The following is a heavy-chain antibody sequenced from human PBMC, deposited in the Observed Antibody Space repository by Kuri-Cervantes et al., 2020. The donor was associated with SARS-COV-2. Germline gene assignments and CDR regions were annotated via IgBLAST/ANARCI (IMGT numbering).Heavy chain of an antibody. D-gene: IGHD2-15*01. CDR3: ARDSSVAAHPYYYYYGMDV. J-gene: IGHJ6*02. V-gene: IGHV3-7*01. Sequence: GESLKISCAASGFTFSSYWMSRVRQAPGKGLEWVANIKQDGSEKYYVDSVKGRFTISRDSAKNSLYLQMNSLRAEDTAVYYCARDSSVAAHPYYYYYGMDVWGQGTTVTVSS. CDR1: GFTFSSYW. CDR2: IKQDGSEK.